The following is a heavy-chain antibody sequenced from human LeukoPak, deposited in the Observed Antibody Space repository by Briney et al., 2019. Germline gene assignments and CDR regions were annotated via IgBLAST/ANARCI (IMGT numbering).Heavy chain of an antibody. CDR1: GYTFTSYG. J-gene: IGHJ4*02. Sequence: GASVKVSCKASGYTFTSYGISWVRQAPGQGLEWMGWISGYNGNTNNAQKFQGRVTMTTDTSTSTAYMELRSLRSDDTAVYYCARAHQFHSVSIFWGQGTLVTVSS. D-gene: IGHD2/OR15-2a*01. CDR2: ISGYNGNT. CDR3: ARAHQFHSVSIF. V-gene: IGHV1-18*01.